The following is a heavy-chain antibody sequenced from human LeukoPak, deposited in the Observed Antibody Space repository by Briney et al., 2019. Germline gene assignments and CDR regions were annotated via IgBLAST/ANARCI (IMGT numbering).Heavy chain of an antibody. Sequence: ASVNVSFKASGYSFTTYAMNWVRQAPGQGLEWMGWINTNIGNPTYAQGFTGRFVFSLDTSVSTAYLQISSLKAEDTAVYYCARDIPGMDVWGQGTMVTVSS. CDR1: GYSFTTYA. V-gene: IGHV7-4-1*02. CDR3: ARDIPGMDV. CDR2: INTNIGNP. J-gene: IGHJ6*02.